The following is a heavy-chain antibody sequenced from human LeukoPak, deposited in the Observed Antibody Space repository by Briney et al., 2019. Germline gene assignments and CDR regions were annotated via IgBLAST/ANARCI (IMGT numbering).Heavy chain of an antibody. V-gene: IGHV4-61*02. Sequence: SETLSLTCTVSGGSVSSGSYYWSWIRQPAGKGLEWIGRIYTSGSTNYNPSLKSRVTMSVDTSKNQFSLKLSSVTAADTAVYYCARGEPYDSSFYAFDIWGQGTMVTVSS. J-gene: IGHJ3*02. D-gene: IGHD6-13*01. CDR3: ARGEPYDSSFYAFDI. CDR1: GGSVSSGSYY. CDR2: IYTSGST.